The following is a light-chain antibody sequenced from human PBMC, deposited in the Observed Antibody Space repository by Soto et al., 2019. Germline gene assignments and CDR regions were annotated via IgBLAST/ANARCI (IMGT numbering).Light chain of an antibody. J-gene: IGKJ4*01. CDR1: QTISDN. Sequence: EIVMTQSPANLSVSPGESVSLSCRASQTISDNLAWYQQKPGLPPRLLIYNTSTRASGVPARFSGSGSGTDFSLTIRSLQSEDFAVYYCQRYDNWPLIFGGGTKVDIK. V-gene: IGKV3-15*01. CDR3: QRYDNWPLI. CDR2: NTS.